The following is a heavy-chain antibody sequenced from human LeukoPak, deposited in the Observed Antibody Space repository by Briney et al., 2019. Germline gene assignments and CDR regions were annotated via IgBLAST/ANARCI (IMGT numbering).Heavy chain of an antibody. D-gene: IGHD3-3*01. V-gene: IGHV3-7*01. CDR3: ARSVEWALDY. CDR1: GFTLSSYW. J-gene: IGHJ4*02. Sequence: GGSLRLSCAASGFTLSSYWMNWVRQAPGKGLKWVANIKQVGSEKYYVDSVKGRFTISRDNAKNSLYLQMNSLRAEDTAVYYCARSVEWALDYWGQGTLITVSS. CDR2: IKQVGSEK.